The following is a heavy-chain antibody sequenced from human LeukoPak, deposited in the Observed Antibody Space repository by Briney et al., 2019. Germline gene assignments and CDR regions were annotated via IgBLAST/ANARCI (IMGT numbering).Heavy chain of an antibody. CDR1: GFTFSDYY. J-gene: IGHJ4*02. CDR3: ARDEGYSYGSCDY. Sequence: SLRLSCAASGFTFSDYYMSWIRQAPGKGLEWVSYISSSSYTNYADSVKGRFTISRDNAKNSLYLPMNSLRAEDTAVYYCARDEGYSYGSCDYWGQGTLVTVSS. CDR2: ISSSSYT. D-gene: IGHD5-18*01. V-gene: IGHV3-11*06.